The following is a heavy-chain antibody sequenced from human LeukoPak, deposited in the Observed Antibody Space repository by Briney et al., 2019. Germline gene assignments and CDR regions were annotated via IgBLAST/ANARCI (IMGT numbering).Heavy chain of an antibody. CDR3: ARGTSYQRWLQDDAFDI. J-gene: IGHJ3*02. D-gene: IGHD5-24*01. CDR2: IYYSGST. Sequence: SETLSLTCTVSGGPISSYYWSWIRQPPGKGLEWIGYIYYSGSTNYNPSLKSRVTISVDTSKNQFSLKLSSVTAADTAVYYCARGTSYQRWLQDDAFDIWGQGAMVTVSS. V-gene: IGHV4-59*01. CDR1: GGPISSYY.